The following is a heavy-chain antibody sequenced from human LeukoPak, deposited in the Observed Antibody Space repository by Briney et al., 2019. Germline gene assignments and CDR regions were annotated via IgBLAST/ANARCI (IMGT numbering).Heavy chain of an antibody. J-gene: IGHJ6*03. Sequence: SETLSLTCTVSGYSISSGYYWGWMRQPPGKGLEWMGSIYHSGSTYYNPSLKSRVTISVDTSKNQFSLKLSSVTAADTAVYYGARTAPPTYYYYYMDVWGKGTTVTVSS. CDR3: ARTAPPTYYYYYMDV. CDR1: GYSISSGYY. V-gene: IGHV4-38-2*02. CDR2: IYHSGST.